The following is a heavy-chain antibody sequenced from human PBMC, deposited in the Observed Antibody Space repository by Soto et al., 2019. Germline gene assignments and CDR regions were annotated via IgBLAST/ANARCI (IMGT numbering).Heavy chain of an antibody. CDR1: VGSIRSNY. CDR3: AREGASGFGMDV. CDR2: IYTSGTT. V-gene: IGHV4-4*07. J-gene: IGHJ6*02. Sequence: SETLSLTCNVSVGSIRSNYWSWIRQPAGKSLEWIGRIYTSGTTNYNPSLKSRATMLIDTSKNQFSLILSSVTSADTGVYYCAREGASGFGMDVWGQGTTVTVSS. D-gene: IGHD1-26*01.